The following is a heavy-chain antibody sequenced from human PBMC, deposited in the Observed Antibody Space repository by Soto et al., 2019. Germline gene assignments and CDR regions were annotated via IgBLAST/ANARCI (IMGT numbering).Heavy chain of an antibody. Sequence: PGGSLRLSCAASGFTFSSYAMHWVRQAPGKGLEWVAVISYDGSDKHYADSVKGRFTISRDNSKNTLYLQMNNLRAEDTAVYYCAKDQARTTVFYYYGKDVWGQGTTVTVSS. D-gene: IGHD4-4*01. CDR1: GFTFSSYA. CDR2: ISYDGSDK. CDR3: AKDQARTTVFYYYGKDV. V-gene: IGHV3-30*04. J-gene: IGHJ6*02.